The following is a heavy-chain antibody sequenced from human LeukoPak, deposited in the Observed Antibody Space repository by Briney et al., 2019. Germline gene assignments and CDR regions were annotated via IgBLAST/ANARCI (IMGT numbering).Heavy chain of an antibody. Sequence: PSETLSLTCTISGGSISSYYWSWIRQPPGKGLEWIGYIYYSGSTNYNPSLKSRVTISVDTSKNQFSLKLSSVTAADTAVYYCARRAAAGPTLIDYWGQGTLVTVSS. D-gene: IGHD6-13*01. V-gene: IGHV4-59*08. CDR3: ARRAAAGPTLIDY. CDR2: IYYSGST. CDR1: GGSISSYY. J-gene: IGHJ4*02.